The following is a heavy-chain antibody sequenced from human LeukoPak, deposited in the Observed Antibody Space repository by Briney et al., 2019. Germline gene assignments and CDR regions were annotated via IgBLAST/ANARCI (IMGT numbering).Heavy chain of an antibody. CDR2: INPNSGGT. D-gene: IGHD2-2*01. J-gene: IGHJ4*02. CDR1: GYTFTGYY. V-gene: IGHV1-2*06. CDR3: ARDHPDIVVVPAAMGF. Sequence: GASVKVSCKASGYTFTGYYMHLVRQAPGQGLEWMGRINPNSGGTNYAQKFQGRVTMTRDTSISTAYMELSRLRSDDTAVYYCARDHPDIVVVPAAMGFWGQGTLVTVSS.